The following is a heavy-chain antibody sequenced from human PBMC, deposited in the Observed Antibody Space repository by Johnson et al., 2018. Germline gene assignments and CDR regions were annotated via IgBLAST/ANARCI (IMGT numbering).Heavy chain of an antibody. J-gene: IGHJ4*02. D-gene: IGHD2-8*01. CDR3: ASSSIVLMEFMPFNY. CDR2: ITADNGNT. Sequence: QVQLVQSGAEVTKPGSSVRISCKASGYTFTNYAIHWVRQAPGQSLQWMGWITADNGNTKYSQTFQGRVTITSDTSASTAYMERRSLRSEDTAIYYCASSSIVLMEFMPFNYWGQGTLVTVSA. CDR1: GYTFTNYA. V-gene: IGHV1-3*01.